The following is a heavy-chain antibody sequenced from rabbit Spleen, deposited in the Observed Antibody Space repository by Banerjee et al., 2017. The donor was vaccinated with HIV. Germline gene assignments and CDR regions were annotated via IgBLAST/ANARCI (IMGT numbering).Heavy chain of an antibody. CDR1: GFTISSSYY. V-gene: IGHV1S45*01. Sequence: QEQLVESGGGLVQPEGSLTLTCTASGFTISSSYYMCWVRQAPGKRPEWIACIDGGSSGTTYYATWARGRFTISKTSSTTVTPQLTSLTAADTATYFCARDTSSSFSSYGMDLWGPGTLVTVS. CDR2: IDGGSSGTT. J-gene: IGHJ6*01. CDR3: ARDTSSSFSSYGMDL. D-gene: IGHD1-1*01.